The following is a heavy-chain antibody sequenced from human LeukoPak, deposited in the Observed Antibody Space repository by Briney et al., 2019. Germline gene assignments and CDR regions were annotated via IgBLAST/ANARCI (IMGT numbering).Heavy chain of an antibody. CDR2: ISAYNGNT. CDR1: GYTFTSYG. Sequence: GASVKVSCKASGYTFTSYGIGWVRQAPGQGLEWMGWISAYNGNTNYAQKLQGRVTMTTDTSTSTAYMELRSLKSDDTAVYYCARELDYAEAFDIWGQGTMVTVSS. V-gene: IGHV1-18*01. J-gene: IGHJ3*02. D-gene: IGHD3/OR15-3a*01. CDR3: ARELDYAEAFDI.